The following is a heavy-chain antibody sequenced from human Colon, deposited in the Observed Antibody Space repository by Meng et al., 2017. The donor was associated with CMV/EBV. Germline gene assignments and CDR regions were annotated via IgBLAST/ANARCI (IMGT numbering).Heavy chain of an antibody. CDR3: GYSGYDQPGSYYYYGMDV. CDR1: GYTFTTYD. Sequence: ASVKVACKASGYTFTTYDINWVRQAPGQGLEWMGWMNPQSGGTAYAQKFQGRVTMTRDTSITTAYLELRNLTSEDTAVYYCGYSGYDQPGSYYYYGMDVWGQGTTVTVSS. CDR2: MNPQSGGT. D-gene: IGHD5-12*01. V-gene: IGHV1-8*01. J-gene: IGHJ6*02.